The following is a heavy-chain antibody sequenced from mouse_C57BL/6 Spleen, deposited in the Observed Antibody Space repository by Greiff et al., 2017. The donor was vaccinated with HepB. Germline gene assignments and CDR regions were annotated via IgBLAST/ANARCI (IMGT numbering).Heavy chain of an antibody. CDR1: GFNINNYY. V-gene: IGHV14-3*01. CDR3: ALYYYAMDY. J-gene: IGHJ4*01. D-gene: IGHD1-3*01. CDR2: IDPANGNN. Sequence: EVQLQQSVAELVRPGASVKLSCTASGFNINNYYMHGVQQRPEQGLEWIGRIDPANGNNNYAPKLQGKVTITADTSSNTAYMQLSSPTSEDTARFYCALYYYAMDYWGQGTSVTVSS.